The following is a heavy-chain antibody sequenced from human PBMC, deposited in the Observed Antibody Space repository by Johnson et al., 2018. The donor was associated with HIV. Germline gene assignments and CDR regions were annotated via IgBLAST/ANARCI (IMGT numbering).Heavy chain of an antibody. CDR1: GFSFSDYD. V-gene: IGHV3-13*01. Sequence: VQLVESGGGLVQPGGSLRLSCAASGFSFSDYDMHWVRQLTGKSLDWVSAIGTAGDTFYPGSVKGRFTISRENPKNSLYLQMNSLRAEDTAVYYCARGPITIFGVVTTGDAFDIWGQGTMVTVSS. J-gene: IGHJ3*02. CDR3: ARGPITIFGVVTTGDAFDI. D-gene: IGHD3-3*01. CDR2: IGTAGDT.